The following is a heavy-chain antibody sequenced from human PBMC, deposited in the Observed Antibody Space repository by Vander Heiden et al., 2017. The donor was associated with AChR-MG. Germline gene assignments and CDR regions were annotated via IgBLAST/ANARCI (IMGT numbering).Heavy chain of an antibody. CDR3: ARDLSSWCVYFSGEAGMDV. Sequence: EVQIVESAGGLVKNGGSMKLSCEAFGCNFSIYSNNWFRQSPGMGLEWVSSMISIISSISYAYSVKARFTISRDNANNSLYLLMNSLRAEGTAVYYCARDLSSWCVYFSGEAGMDVWVQGTTVTLSS. J-gene: IGHJ6*02. CDR2: MISIISSI. V-gene: IGHV3-21*01. D-gene: IGHD2-15*01. CDR1: GCNFSIYS.